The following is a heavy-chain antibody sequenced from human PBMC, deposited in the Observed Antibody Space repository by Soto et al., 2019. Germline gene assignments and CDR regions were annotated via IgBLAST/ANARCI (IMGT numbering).Heavy chain of an antibody. Sequence: QVQLRESGPGLVKPSETLSLTCTVSSGSIGTYFWSWIRQPPGKGLEWIGYIYYSGTTNYNPSLKSRVTIFLYTSTNQFSLRLSSVTAADTAVYYCARGRGGTYDAFDIWGQGTLVTVSS. D-gene: IGHD1-26*01. CDR1: SGSIGTYF. V-gene: IGHV4-59*01. CDR3: ARGRGGTYDAFDI. J-gene: IGHJ3*02. CDR2: IYYSGTT.